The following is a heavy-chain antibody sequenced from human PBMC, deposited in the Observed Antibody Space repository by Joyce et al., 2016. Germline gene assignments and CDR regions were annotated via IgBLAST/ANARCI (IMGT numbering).Heavy chain of an antibody. CDR1: GFTVSSHS. Sequence: EVQLVESGGGLVQPGGSLRLSCAASGFTVSSHSMTWVRQVPGRGLEWVSNIYPAGSLFYADSVKGRFTIFSDESKNTLYLDMEGLRADDTASYYCARLMESVPDFWGQGTPVTVAP. CDR2: IYPAGSL. V-gene: IGHV3-66*01. CDR3: ARLMESVPDF. J-gene: IGHJ4*02. D-gene: IGHD1-1*01.